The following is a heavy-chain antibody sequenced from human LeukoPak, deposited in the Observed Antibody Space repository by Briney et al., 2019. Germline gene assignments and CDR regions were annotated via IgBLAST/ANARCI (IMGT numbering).Heavy chain of an antibody. CDR3: ARDLGHSSGWYGGAFDI. Sequence: ASAKLSCKAAGYTFTSYYMHWVRQAPGQGLEWMGWINPNSGGTNYAQKFQGRVTMTRDTSISTAYMELSRLRSDDTAVYYCARDLGHSSGWYGGAFDIWGQGTMVTVSS. V-gene: IGHV1-2*02. CDR2: INPNSGGT. CDR1: GYTFTSYY. J-gene: IGHJ3*02. D-gene: IGHD6-19*01.